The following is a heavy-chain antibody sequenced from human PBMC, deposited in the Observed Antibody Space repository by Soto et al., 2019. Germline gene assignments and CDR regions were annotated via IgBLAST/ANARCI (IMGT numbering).Heavy chain of an antibody. CDR2: ISYDGSNK. CDR3: AKDDRRRYDFWSGYPNWFDP. V-gene: IGHV3-30*18. D-gene: IGHD3-3*01. Sequence: GGSLRLSCAASGFTFSSYGMHWVRQAPGKGLEWVAVISYDGSNKYYADSVKGRFTISRDNSKNTLYLQMNSLRAEGTAVYYCAKDDRRRYDFWSGYPNWFDPWGQGTLVTVSS. CDR1: GFTFSSYG. J-gene: IGHJ5*02.